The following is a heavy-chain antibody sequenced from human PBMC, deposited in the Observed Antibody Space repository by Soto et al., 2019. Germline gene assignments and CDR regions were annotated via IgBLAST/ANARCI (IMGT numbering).Heavy chain of an antibody. CDR2: IIPIFGTA. J-gene: IGHJ3*01. Sequence: QVLLVQSGTEVKKPGSSVKVSCQASGGTSSDYALTWVRQSPGQGLEWMGGIIPIFGTANYAQRFQGRVSITADESSSTAYMELSSLKSEDTAVYYCAGSFKYGSGTCDALDVWGHGTMVMVSS. CDR3: AGSFKYGSGTCDALDV. CDR1: GGTSSDYA. D-gene: IGHD3-10*01. V-gene: IGHV1-69*01.